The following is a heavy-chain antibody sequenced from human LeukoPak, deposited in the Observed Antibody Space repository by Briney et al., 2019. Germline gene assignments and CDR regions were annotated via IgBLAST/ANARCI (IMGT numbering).Heavy chain of an antibody. D-gene: IGHD1-26*01. CDR2: INPDGSIR. Sequence: GGSLRLSCAASGLTFSTYWMHWVRQAPGKGLAWVARINPDGSIRTYANSVQGRVTISRDTARDTLFLQMNSLRAEDTAVYYCAREARVGGALQYWGQGTPVTVSS. CDR3: AREARVGGALQY. CDR1: GLTFSTYW. J-gene: IGHJ4*02. V-gene: IGHV3-74*03.